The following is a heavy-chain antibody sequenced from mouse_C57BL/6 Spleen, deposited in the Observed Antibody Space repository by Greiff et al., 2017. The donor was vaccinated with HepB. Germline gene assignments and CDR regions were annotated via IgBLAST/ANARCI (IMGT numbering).Heavy chain of an antibody. CDR1: GYTFTSYG. V-gene: IGHV1-81*01. Sequence: VKLVESGAELARPGASVKLSCKASGYTFTSYGISWVKQRTGPGLAWIGEIYPRSGNPYYNEKFKGKATLTADKSSSTAYMELRSLTSEDSAVYFCARPHYYGSSYGIDYWGQGTTLTVSS. J-gene: IGHJ2*01. D-gene: IGHD1-1*01. CDR2: IYPRSGNP. CDR3: ARPHYYGSSYGIDY.